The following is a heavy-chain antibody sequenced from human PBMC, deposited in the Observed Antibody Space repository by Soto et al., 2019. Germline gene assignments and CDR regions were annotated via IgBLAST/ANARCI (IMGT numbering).Heavy chain of an antibody. J-gene: IGHJ4*02. D-gene: IGHD1-26*01. CDR2: IVVGSGNT. CDR1: GFTFTSSA. CDR3: AAAGAVVGATGYYFDY. V-gene: IGHV1-58*01. Sequence: SVKVSCKASGFTFTSSAVQWVRQARGQRLEWIGWIVVGSGNTNYAQKFQERVTITRDMSTSTAYMELSSLRSEDTAVYYCAAAGAVVGATGYYFDYWGQGTLVTVSS.